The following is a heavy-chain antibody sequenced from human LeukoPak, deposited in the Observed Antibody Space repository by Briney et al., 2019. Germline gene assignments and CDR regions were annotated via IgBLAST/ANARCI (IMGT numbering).Heavy chain of an antibody. Sequence: PGRSLRLSCAASGFTFDDYAMHWVRQAPGKGLEWVSGISWNSGSIGYADSVKGRFTISRDNAKNSLYLQMNSLRAEDTALYYCAKDLINYYDILTGSPFDYWGQGTLVTVSS. D-gene: IGHD3-9*01. J-gene: IGHJ4*02. V-gene: IGHV3-9*01. CDR2: ISWNSGSI. CDR1: GFTFDDYA. CDR3: AKDLINYYDILTGSPFDY.